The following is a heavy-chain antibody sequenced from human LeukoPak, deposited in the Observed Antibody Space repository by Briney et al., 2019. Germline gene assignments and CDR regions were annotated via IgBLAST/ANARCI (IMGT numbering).Heavy chain of an antibody. CDR1: GFIFSSYS. J-gene: IGHJ6*03. D-gene: IGHD6-6*01. CDR2: ISSSSSNI. Sequence: PGGSLRLSCAASGFIFSSYSMNWVRQAPGKGLEWVSYISSSSSNIYYADSVKGRFTLSRNNTKHSMYMQMNSLRAEDPYVTYCAREPTSNYYYYMDVWGKGTTVTVSS. V-gene: IGHV3-48*01. CDR3: AREPTSNYYYYMDV.